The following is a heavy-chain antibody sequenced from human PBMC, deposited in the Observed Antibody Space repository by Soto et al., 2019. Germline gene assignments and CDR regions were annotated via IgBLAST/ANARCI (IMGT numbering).Heavy chain of an antibody. CDR1: GGTFSSYA. D-gene: IGHD2-2*01. V-gene: IGHV1-69*13. CDR2: IIPIFGTA. Sequence: SVKVSCKASGGTFSSYAISWVRQAPGQGLEWMGGIIPIFGTANYAQKFQGRVTITADESTSTAYMELSSLRSEDTAVYYCARGYAVQGTNYYYYYGMDVWGQGTTVTVSS. CDR3: ARGYAVQGTNYYYYYGMDV. J-gene: IGHJ6*02.